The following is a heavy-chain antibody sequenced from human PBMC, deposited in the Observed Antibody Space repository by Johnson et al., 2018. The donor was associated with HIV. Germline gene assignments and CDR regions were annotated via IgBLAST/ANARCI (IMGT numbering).Heavy chain of an antibody. J-gene: IGHJ3*02. V-gene: IGHV3-30-3*01. CDR3: ARGGTYNWSPDRIGKAFEI. D-gene: IGHD1-20*01. Sequence: QVQLVESGGGVVQPGRSLRLSCAASGFTFSSYAMHWVRQAPGKGLEWVAVISYDGSNKYYAASVRGRFTISRDNAKKSLFLQLNSLRAGDTAVYHCARGGTYNWSPDRIGKAFEIWGQGTTVTVSS. CDR1: GFTFSSYA. CDR2: ISYDGSNK.